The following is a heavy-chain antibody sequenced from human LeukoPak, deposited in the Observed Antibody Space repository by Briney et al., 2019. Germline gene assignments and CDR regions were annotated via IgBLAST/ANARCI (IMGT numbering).Heavy chain of an antibody. V-gene: IGHV4-59*08. Sequence: PSETLSLTCTVSGGSISGYYWSWIRQPPGKGLEWIAYIYYSGSNNHNPSLKSRVTISVDTSKNQFSLKLSSVTATDTAVYYCARHRDYGSGWFGFDYWGQGALVIVSS. CDR1: GGSISGYY. CDR2: IYYSGSN. CDR3: ARHRDYGSGWFGFDY. J-gene: IGHJ4*02. D-gene: IGHD6-19*01.